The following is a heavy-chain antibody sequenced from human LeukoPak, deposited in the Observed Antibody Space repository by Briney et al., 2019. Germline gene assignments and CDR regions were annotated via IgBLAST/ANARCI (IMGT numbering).Heavy chain of an antibody. CDR1: GFIFSNHG. V-gene: IGHV3-21*05. J-gene: IGHJ4*02. CDR3: ARRGPYLDY. CDR2: ISSTSSDI. D-gene: IGHD3-10*01. Sequence: GGSLRLSCTASGFIFSNHGMNWVRQAPGKGLEWISYISSTSSDIYYLDSVKGRFTISRDNAKNSLYLQMNSLRAEDTSIYYCARRGPYLDYWGQGILVTVSS.